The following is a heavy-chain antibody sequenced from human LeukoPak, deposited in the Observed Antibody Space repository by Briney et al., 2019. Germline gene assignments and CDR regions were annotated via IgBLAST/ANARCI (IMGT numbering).Heavy chain of an antibody. Sequence: GGSLRLSCAASGFIFSNYFMTWVRQAPGKGLEWVANIKQDGSEKYYVDSVKGRFIISRDNAKNSLYLQMNSLRAEDTAVYYCARDHRGIYSPFDYWGQGTLVTVSS. CDR2: IKQDGSEK. D-gene: IGHD2-21*01. J-gene: IGHJ4*02. CDR3: ARDHRGIYSPFDY. V-gene: IGHV3-7*01. CDR1: GFIFSNYF.